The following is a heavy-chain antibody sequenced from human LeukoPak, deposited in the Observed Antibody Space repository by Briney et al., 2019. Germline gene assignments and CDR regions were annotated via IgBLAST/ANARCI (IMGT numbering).Heavy chain of an antibody. D-gene: IGHD6-19*01. J-gene: IGHJ4*02. CDR1: GGSFSGYY. Sequence: PSETLSLTCAVYGGSFSGYYWSWIRQPPGKGLEWIVEITHSGSTNYNPSLKSRVTISVDTSKNQFSLKLSSVTAADTAVYYCASGSVWYFDYWGQGTLVTVSS. V-gene: IGHV4-34*01. CDR3: ASGSVWYFDY. CDR2: ITHSGST.